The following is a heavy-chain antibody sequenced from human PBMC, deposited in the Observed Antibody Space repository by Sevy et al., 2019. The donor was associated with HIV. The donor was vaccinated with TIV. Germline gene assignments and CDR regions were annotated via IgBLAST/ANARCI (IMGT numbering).Heavy chain of an antibody. CDR3: ARGRYYYDSSGYHNWFDP. D-gene: IGHD3-22*01. Sequence: SETLSLTCAVYGGSFSGYYWSWIRQPPGKGLEWIGEINHSGSTNYNPSLKSRVTISVDTSKNQFSLKLSSVTAADTAVYYCARGRYYYDSSGYHNWFDPRGQGTLVTVSS. J-gene: IGHJ5*02. V-gene: IGHV4-34*01. CDR1: GGSFSGYY. CDR2: INHSGST.